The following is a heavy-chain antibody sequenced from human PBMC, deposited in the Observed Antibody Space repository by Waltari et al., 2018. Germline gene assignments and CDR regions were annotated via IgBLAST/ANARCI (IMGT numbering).Heavy chain of an antibody. CDR3: ARGDEGVAAAGLT. CDR2: INPNSGGT. V-gene: IGHV1-2*06. CDR1: GYTFTGYY. Sequence: QVQLVQSGAEVKKPGASVKVSCKASGYTFTGYYMHWVRQAPGQGLGWMGRINPNSGGTNDAQKFQGRVTMTKDTSISTAYMELSRLRSDDTAVYYWARGDEGVAAAGLTWGQGTLGTVSS. J-gene: IGHJ5*02. D-gene: IGHD6-13*01.